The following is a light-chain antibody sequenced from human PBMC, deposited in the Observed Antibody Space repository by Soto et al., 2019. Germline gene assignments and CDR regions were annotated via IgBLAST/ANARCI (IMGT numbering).Light chain of an antibody. CDR3: QQYHSDPIT. Sequence: DFVMTQSPDSLAVSLGERATISCKSSQSVLSSNKNYLAWFQQKPGQPPKLLIYWASTRKSGVPDRFIGSGSGTDFTLTITSLQAEDVAVYYCQQYHSDPITFGQGTRLEIK. CDR2: WAS. CDR1: QSVLSSNKNY. V-gene: IGKV4-1*01. J-gene: IGKJ5*01.